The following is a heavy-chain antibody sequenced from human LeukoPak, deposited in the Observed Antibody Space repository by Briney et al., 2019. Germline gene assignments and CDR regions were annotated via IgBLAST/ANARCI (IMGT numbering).Heavy chain of an antibody. Sequence: ASVKVSCKASGYTFTSYGISWVRQAPEQGLEWMGWISAYNGNTNYAQKLQGRVTMTTDTSTSTAYMELRSLRSDDTAVYYCARAAIVVVTAPTDYWGQGTLVTVSS. J-gene: IGHJ4*02. CDR1: GYTFTSYG. D-gene: IGHD2-21*02. V-gene: IGHV1-18*01. CDR2: ISAYNGNT. CDR3: ARAAIVVVTAPTDY.